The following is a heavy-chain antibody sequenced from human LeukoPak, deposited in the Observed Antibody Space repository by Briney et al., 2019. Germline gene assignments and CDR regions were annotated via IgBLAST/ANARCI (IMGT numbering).Heavy chain of an antibody. J-gene: IGHJ3*02. CDR2: INPNSGGT. V-gene: IGHV1-2*02. CDR1: GYTFTGYY. D-gene: IGHD3-10*01. Sequence: ASVKVSCKASGYTFTGYYMHWVRQAPGQGLEWMGWINPNSGGTNYAQKFQGRVTMTRDTSISTAYMELSRLRSDDTAVYYCARGGSMVRGVRGVGAFDIWGQGTMVTVSS. CDR3: ARGGSMVRGVRGVGAFDI.